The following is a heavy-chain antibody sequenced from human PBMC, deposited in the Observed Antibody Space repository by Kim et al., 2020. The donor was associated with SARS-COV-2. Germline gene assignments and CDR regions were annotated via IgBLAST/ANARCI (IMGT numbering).Heavy chain of an antibody. J-gene: IGHJ6*02. CDR2: IKSEGTGI. D-gene: IGHD4-4*01. CDR3: ASDTVLYGLDV. CDR1: GFTVTTYW. Sequence: GGSLRLSCADSGFTVTTYWMHWDRQAPGKGLEWVSRIKSEGTGITYADSVKGRFTISRDNANNTLYLQMDNLRDDDTAVYYCASDTVLYGLDVWGQGTMVTVSS. V-gene: IGHV3-74*03.